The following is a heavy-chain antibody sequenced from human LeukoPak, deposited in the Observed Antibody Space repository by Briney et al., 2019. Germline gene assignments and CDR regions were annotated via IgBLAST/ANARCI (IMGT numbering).Heavy chain of an antibody. CDR2: ISGDGSRI. D-gene: IGHD1-26*01. J-gene: IGHJ4*02. CDR1: GFTFSNYA. Sequence: GESLRLSCAASGFTFSNYAMHWVRQAPGKGPDWVAVISGDGSRIHHADSVKGRFTNSRDNSKNTLYLQMNSLRTEDTAVYYCARAYSAYWYSAYWGQGALVTVSS. CDR3: ARAYSAYWYSAY. V-gene: IGHV3-30*04.